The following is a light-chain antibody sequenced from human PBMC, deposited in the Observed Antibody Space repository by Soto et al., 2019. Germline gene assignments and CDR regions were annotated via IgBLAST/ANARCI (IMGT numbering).Light chain of an antibody. J-gene: IGKJ5*01. CDR3: HQHYSTPIT. Sequence: DIVLTQSPDSLAVSLAERATINCKCRQSLLSSADNLNYLAWFQQKPGQPPKLLILWASTRESGVPDRFSGSGSGTDFSLTISTLQAEDVATYYCHQHYSTPITFGQGTRLEIK. V-gene: IGKV4-1*01. CDR2: WAS. CDR1: QSLLSSADNLNY.